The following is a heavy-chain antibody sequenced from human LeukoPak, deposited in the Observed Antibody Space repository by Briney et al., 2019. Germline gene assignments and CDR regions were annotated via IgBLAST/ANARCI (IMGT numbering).Heavy chain of an antibody. CDR3: ARDLAS. CDR2: IIPNTGGT. J-gene: IGHJ4*02. V-gene: IGHV1-2*04. Sequence: GASVKVSCKASGYTITDYYLHWVRQAPGQGLEWMGWIIPNTGGTNYAQKFQDWVTMSSDTSISTAYMELSSLRSDDTAVYYCARDLASWGQGTLVTVSS. CDR1: GYTITDYY.